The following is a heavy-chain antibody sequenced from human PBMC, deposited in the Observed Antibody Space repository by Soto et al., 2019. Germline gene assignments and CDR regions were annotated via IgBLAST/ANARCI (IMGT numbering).Heavy chain of an antibody. J-gene: IGHJ6*02. CDR1: GFTFSRYA. V-gene: IGHV3-23*01. CDR3: AKDLGYCSSTSCSMDV. Sequence: GGSLRLSCAASGFTFSRYALTRPPPAPAQGLEWVSAISGSGGSTYYADSVKGRFTISRDNSKNTLYLQMNSLRAEDTAVYYCAKDLGYCSSTSCSMDVWGQGTTVTVSS. CDR2: ISGSGGST. D-gene: IGHD2-2*01.